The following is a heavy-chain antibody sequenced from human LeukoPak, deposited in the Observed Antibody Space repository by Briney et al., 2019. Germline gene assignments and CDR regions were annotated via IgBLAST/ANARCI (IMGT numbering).Heavy chain of an antibody. V-gene: IGHV3-11*01. CDR3: GRVGSGWDDAFDI. D-gene: IGHD6-19*01. Sequence: GGFLRLSCAASGFTFSDYYMSWIRQAPGKGLEWVSYISSSGSTIYYADSVKGRITISRDNAKNSLYLQMNSLRAEDTAVYYCGRVGSGWDDAFDIWGQGTMVTVSS. CDR1: GFTFSDYY. CDR2: ISSSGSTI. J-gene: IGHJ3*02.